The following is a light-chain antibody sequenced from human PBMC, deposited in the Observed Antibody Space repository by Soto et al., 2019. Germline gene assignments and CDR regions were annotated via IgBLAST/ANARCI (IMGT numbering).Light chain of an antibody. CDR1: QSVSSTY. CDR2: GAS. CDR3: QQYGSSPWT. V-gene: IGKV3-20*01. J-gene: IGKJ1*01. Sequence: ETVLTQSPCTLSLSPGERATLSCRASQSVSSTYLAWYHQKPGQAPRLLIYGASSRATGIPDRFSGSGSGADFSLTISRLEPEDFAVYYCQQYGSSPWTFGQGTKVDIK.